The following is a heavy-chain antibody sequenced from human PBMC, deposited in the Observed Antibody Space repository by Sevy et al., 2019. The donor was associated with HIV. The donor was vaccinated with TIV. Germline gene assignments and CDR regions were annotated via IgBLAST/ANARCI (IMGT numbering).Heavy chain of an antibody. CDR1: GGSISSSSYY. CDR3: ARRRSIAAPSCWFDP. D-gene: IGHD6-6*01. J-gene: IGHJ5*02. CDR2: IYYSGST. V-gene: IGHV4-39*01. Sequence: SETLSLTCTVSGGSISSSSYYWGWIRQPPGKGLEWIGSIYYSGSTYYNPSLKSRVTISVDTSKNQFSLKLSSVTAADTAVYYCARRRSIAAPSCWFDPWGQGTLVTVSS.